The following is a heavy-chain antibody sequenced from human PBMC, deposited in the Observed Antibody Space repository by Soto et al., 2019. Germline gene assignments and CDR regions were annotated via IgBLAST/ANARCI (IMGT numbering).Heavy chain of an antibody. J-gene: IGHJ4*02. V-gene: IGHV3-23*05. CDR2: IDYSAEST. CDR1: GFTFSDYA. CDR3: AKDHSGWQIES. D-gene: IGHD6-19*01. Sequence: HPGGSLRLSCAASGFTFSDYAMTWVRQAPGRGLEWVSSIDYSAESTYYADSVKGRFTVSRDNLRNTLFLQMNSLGADDTAVYYCAKDHSGWQIESWGLGTLVTVSS.